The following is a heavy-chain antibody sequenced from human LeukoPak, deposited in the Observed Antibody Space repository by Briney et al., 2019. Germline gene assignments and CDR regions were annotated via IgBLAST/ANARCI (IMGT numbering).Heavy chain of an antibody. D-gene: IGHD1-26*01. CDR2: ISGSGSTI. Sequence: TGGSLRLSCAASGFTFSSYAMSWVRQAPGKGLEWVSAISGSGSTIYYADSVKGRFTISRDNAKNSLYLQMKSLRAEDTAVYYCARRGYHDYSGFDYWGQGTLVTVSS. J-gene: IGHJ4*02. CDR1: GFTFSSYA. V-gene: IGHV3-21*01. CDR3: ARRGYHDYSGFDY.